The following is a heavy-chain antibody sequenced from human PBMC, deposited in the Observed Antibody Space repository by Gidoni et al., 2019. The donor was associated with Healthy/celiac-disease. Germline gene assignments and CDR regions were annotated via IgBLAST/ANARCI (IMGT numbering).Heavy chain of an antibody. D-gene: IGHD3-10*01. Sequence: EVQLVESGGGLVQPGGSLRLSGAASGFTFSSYSMNWVRQAPGKGLEWVSYISRDNAKNSLYLQMNSLRDEDTAVYYCARSHVLLWFGELLPEYYFDYWGQGTLVTVSS. V-gene: IGHV3-48*02. CDR1: GFTFSSYS. CDR3: ARSHVLLWFGELLPEYYFDY. J-gene: IGHJ4*02.